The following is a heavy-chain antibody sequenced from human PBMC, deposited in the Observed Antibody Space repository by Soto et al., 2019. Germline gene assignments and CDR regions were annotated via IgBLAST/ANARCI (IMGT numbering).Heavy chain of an antibody. CDR2: ISYDGSNK. V-gene: IGHV3-30-3*01. D-gene: IGHD6-13*01. J-gene: IGHJ4*02. CDR1: GFTFSSYA. Sequence: PGGSLRLSCAAPGFTFSSYAMHWVRQAPGKGLEWVAVISYDGSNKYYADSVKGRFTISRDNSKNTLYLQMNSLRAEDTAVYYCARAKYEQGTIAAAGPDYWGQGTLVTVSS. CDR3: ARAKYEQGTIAAAGPDY.